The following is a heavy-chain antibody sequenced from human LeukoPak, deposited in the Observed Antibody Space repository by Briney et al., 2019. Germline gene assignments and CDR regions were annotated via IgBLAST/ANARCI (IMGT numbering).Heavy chain of an antibody. Sequence: GGSLRLSCSASGFTFSNYPMYWVRQAPGKGLEYVSGISSNGGSTSYADSVKGRFTISRDNSKNTLYLQMSSLRTEDTAVYYCVKDPGYSSSWYFDYWGQGTLVTVSP. CDR1: GFTFSNYP. CDR2: ISSNGGST. V-gene: IGHV3-64D*06. J-gene: IGHJ4*02. D-gene: IGHD6-13*01. CDR3: VKDPGYSSSWYFDY.